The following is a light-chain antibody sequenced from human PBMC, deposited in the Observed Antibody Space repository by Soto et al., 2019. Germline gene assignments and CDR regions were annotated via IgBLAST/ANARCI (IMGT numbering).Light chain of an antibody. Sequence: ETVMTQFPDTLSESPGEMVTLSCRASQSVSTNVAWYQQKPGQAPRLLIYGASTRATGIPARFSGSGSGTEFTLTISSLQPEDFATYFCQQYSTYPLTFGPGTKVDIK. CDR1: QSVSTN. V-gene: IGKV3-15*01. J-gene: IGKJ3*01. CDR3: QQYSTYPLT. CDR2: GAS.